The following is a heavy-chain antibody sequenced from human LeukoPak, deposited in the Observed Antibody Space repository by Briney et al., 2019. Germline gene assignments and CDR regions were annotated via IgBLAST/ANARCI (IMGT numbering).Heavy chain of an antibody. CDR2: INTNTGNP. CDR1: GYTFTSYA. D-gene: IGHD5-18*01. CDR3: ARDERVDTAMAGDY. J-gene: IGHJ4*02. Sequence: ASVKVSCKASGYTFTSYAMNWVRQAPGQGLEWMGWINTNTGNPTYAQGFTGRFVFSLDTSVSTAYLQISSLKAEDTAVYYCARDERVDTAMAGDYWGQGTLVTVSS. V-gene: IGHV7-4-1*02.